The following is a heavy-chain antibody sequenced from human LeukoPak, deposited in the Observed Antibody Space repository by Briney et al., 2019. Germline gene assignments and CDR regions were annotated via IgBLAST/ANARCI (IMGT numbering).Heavy chain of an antibody. J-gene: IGHJ5*02. V-gene: IGHV3-74*01. CDR1: GFTFSDYY. Sequence: GGSLRLSCAASGFTFSDYYMSWVRQAPGKGLVWVSRLNSDGRTTTYADSVKGRFTISRDNAKNTLYLQMNSLRAEDTAVYYCARGSDETVTISGWFDPWGQGTLVTVSS. CDR3: ARGSDETVTISGWFDP. CDR2: LNSDGRTT. D-gene: IGHD4-17*01.